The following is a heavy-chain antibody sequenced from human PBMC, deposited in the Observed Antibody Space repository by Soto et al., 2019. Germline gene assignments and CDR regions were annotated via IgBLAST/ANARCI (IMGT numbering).Heavy chain of an antibody. CDR3: VAGRVVPAAMIAFDI. Sequence: SETLSLTCAVYGGSFSGYYWSWIRQPPGKGLEWIGEINHSGSTNYNPSLKSRVTISVDTSKNQFSLKLSSVTAADTAVYYCVAGRVVPAAMIAFDIWGQGTMVTVSS. J-gene: IGHJ3*02. CDR2: INHSGST. D-gene: IGHD2-2*01. CDR1: GGSFSGYY. V-gene: IGHV4-34*01.